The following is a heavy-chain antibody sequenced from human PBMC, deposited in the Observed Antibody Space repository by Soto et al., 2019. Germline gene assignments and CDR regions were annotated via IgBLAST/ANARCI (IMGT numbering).Heavy chain of an antibody. CDR2: ISPFGGAT. J-gene: IGHJ6*02. Sequence: ASVKVSCKASGDSVSNDYLHWVRQAPGQGFEWLGLISPFGGATAYAQRFEGRVAVTMDKSSTTFYLELSSLRSDDTAVYYCAKGRGGKTVANLGMDVWGQGVTVTVSS. V-gene: IGHV1-46*01. D-gene: IGHD3-16*01. CDR3: AKGRGGKTVANLGMDV. CDR1: GDSVSNDY.